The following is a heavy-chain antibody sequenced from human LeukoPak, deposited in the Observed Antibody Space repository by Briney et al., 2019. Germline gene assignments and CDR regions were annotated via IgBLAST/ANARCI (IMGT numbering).Heavy chain of an antibody. V-gene: IGHV3-30*02. CDR1: AFTFSSYG. D-gene: IGHD2/OR15-2a*01. CDR3: AKDRGSNSIGCYYYYMEV. J-gene: IGHJ6*03. Sequence: PGVPLTLSCAASAFTFSSYGMHWLRHAPGKGLEWVIYIQYDRTNELYAHSEKGRFRISRENSNNILYPQMHSLSTEETAVYYCAKDRGSNSIGCYYYYMEVWGKGTRVTISS. CDR2: IQYDRTNE.